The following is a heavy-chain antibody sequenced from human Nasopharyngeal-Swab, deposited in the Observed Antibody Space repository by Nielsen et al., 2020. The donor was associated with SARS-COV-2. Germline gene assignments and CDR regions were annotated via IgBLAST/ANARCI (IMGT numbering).Heavy chain of an antibody. J-gene: IGHJ4*02. CDR1: GFTFSSYA. CDR3: APTVTTRYFDY. Sequence: GESLKISCAASGFTFSSYAMSWVRQAPGKGLEWVSAISGGGGSTYYADSVKGRFTISRDNSKNTLYLQMNSLRAEDTAVYYCAPTVTTRYFDYWGQGTLFTVSS. V-gene: IGHV3-23*01. CDR2: ISGGGGST. D-gene: IGHD4-17*01.